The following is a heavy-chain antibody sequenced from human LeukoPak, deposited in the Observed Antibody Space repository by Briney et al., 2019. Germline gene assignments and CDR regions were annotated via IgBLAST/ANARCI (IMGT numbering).Heavy chain of an antibody. V-gene: IGHV4-31*03. J-gene: IGHJ4*02. CDR2: SYYTGST. CDR1: GGSITSGRYY. Sequence: PSETLSLTCSVSGGSITSGRYYWTWIRQYPKKGLEWIGYSYYTGSTHYKPSLKSRAAISLDKSKNQFSLNLTSATAADTAVYYCARATYDLLTGYYLDSWGQGTLVTVSS. CDR3: ARATYDLLTGYYLDS. D-gene: IGHD3-9*01.